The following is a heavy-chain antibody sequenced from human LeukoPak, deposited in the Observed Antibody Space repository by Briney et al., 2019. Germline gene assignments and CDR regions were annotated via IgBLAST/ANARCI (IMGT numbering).Heavy chain of an antibody. CDR2: IWYDGSNK. CDR3: ARQRGYCSSTSCYYYGMDV. Sequence: GRSLRLSCAASGFTFSSYGMHWVRQAPGKGLEWVAVIWYDGSNKYYADSVKGRFTISRDNSKNTLYLQMNSLRAEDTAVYYCARQRGYCSSTSCYYYGMDVWGQGTTVTVSS. D-gene: IGHD2-2*01. CDR1: GFTFSSYG. J-gene: IGHJ6*02. V-gene: IGHV3-33*01.